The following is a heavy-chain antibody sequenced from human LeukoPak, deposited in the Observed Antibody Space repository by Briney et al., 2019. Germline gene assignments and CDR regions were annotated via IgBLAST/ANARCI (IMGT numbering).Heavy chain of an antibody. CDR1: GGSISSGGYY. J-gene: IGHJ5*02. D-gene: IGHD5-12*01. CDR2: IYYSGST. CDR3: ARETVATGRFGFDP. V-gene: IGHV4-31*03. Sequence: SQTLSLTCTVSGGSISSGGYYWSWIRQHPGKGLEWIGYIYYSGSTYYNPSLKSRVTMSVDTSKNQFSLKLSSVTAADTAVYYCARETVATGRFGFDPRGQGTLVTVSS.